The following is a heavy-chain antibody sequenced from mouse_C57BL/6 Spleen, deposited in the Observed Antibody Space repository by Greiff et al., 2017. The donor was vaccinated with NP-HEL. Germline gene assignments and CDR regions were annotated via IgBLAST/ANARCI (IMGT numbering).Heavy chain of an antibody. CDR1: GYTFTSYW. CDR2: IYPSDSET. CDR3: ARALYYYGSPFAY. V-gene: IGHV1-61*01. J-gene: IGHJ3*01. Sequence: VQLQQPGAELVRPGSSVKLSCKASGYTFTSYWMDWVKQRPGQGLEWIGNIYPSDSETHYNQKFKDKATLTVDKSSSTAYMQLSSLTSEDSAVYYCARALYYYGSPFAYWGQGTLVTVSA. D-gene: IGHD1-1*01.